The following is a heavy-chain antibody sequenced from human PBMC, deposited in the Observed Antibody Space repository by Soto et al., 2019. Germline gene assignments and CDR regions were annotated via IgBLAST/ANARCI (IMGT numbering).Heavy chain of an antibody. Sequence: ASVKVSCKASGYTFTSYGISWVRQAPGQGLEWMGWISAYNGNTNYAQKLQGRVTMTTDTSTSTAYMELRSLRSDDTAAYYCARDRSPTAAGTIWFDPWGQGTLVTVSS. CDR3: ARDRSPTAAGTIWFDP. CDR1: GYTFTSYG. J-gene: IGHJ5*02. CDR2: ISAYNGNT. V-gene: IGHV1-18*01. D-gene: IGHD6-13*01.